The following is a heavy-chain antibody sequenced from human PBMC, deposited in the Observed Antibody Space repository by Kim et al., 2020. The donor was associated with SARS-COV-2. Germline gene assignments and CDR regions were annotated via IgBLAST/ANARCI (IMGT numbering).Heavy chain of an antibody. V-gene: IGHV4-61*01. Sequence: SETLSLTCTVSGASVSSGNYYWSWIRQPPGRGLEWIGYIYYSQHTNYNPSLMSRVTISADMSKNQFSLRVKSVTAADTAVYYCARDRVYSGFDSGAFDMWGQGTLVTVSS. CDR2: IYYSQHT. D-gene: IGHD5-12*01. CDR1: GASVSSGNYY. J-gene: IGHJ3*02. CDR3: ARDRVYSGFDSGAFDM.